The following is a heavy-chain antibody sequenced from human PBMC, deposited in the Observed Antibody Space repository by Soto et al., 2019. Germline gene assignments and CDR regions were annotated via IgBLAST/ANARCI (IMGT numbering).Heavy chain of an antibody. J-gene: IGHJ2*01. CDR3: ARFNWYFDL. V-gene: IGHV4-59*08. CDR1: GGSISSYY. Sequence: QVQLQESGPGLVKPSETLSLTCTVSGGSISSYYWSWIRQPPGKGLEWIGYIYYSGSTNYNPSLTGRVTVSVETSMGQFSLKLSSVTAADTAVYYCARFNWYFDLWGRGTLVTVSS. CDR2: IYYSGST.